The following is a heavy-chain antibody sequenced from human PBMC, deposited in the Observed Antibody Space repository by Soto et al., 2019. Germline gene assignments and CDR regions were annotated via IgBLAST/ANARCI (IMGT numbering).Heavy chain of an antibody. V-gene: IGHV3-33*01. CDR2: IWYDGSNK. CDR1: GFTFSSYG. J-gene: IGHJ4*02. D-gene: IGHD3-10*01. Sequence: GGSLRLSCAASGFTFSSYGMHWVRQAPGKGLEWVAVIWYDGSNKYYADSVKGRFTISRDNSKNTLYLQMNSLRAEDTAVYYCARDRGFGELFEVGYWGQGTLVTVSS. CDR3: ARDRGFGELFEVGY.